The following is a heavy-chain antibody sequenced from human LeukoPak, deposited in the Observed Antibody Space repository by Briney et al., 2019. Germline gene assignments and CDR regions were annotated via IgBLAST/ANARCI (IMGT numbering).Heavy chain of an antibody. Sequence: GGSLRLSCAASGFAVTSNYLSWVRQAPGKGLEWVSVIYSGGSTSLADSVRGRFTVSRDKSKNTLYLQMNSLRVEDTAVYYCATSGNVSVGLRGFDYWGQGTLLIVSS. CDR1: GFAVTSNY. V-gene: IGHV3-66*01. CDR2: IYSGGST. J-gene: IGHJ4*02. CDR3: ATSGNVSVGLRGFDY. D-gene: IGHD3-10*01.